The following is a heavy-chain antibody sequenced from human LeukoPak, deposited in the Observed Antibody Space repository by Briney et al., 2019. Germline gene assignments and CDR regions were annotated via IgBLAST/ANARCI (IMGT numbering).Heavy chain of an antibody. CDR1: GYTFTSYY. CDR3: ARTEKQITMVRGVQNWFDP. V-gene: IGHV1-46*01. CDR2: INPSGGST. D-gene: IGHD3-10*01. Sequence: GASVKVSCKASGYTFTSYYMHWVRQAPGQGLEWMGIINPSGGSTSYAQKFQGRVTMTRDMSTSTVYMELSSLRSEDTAVYYCARTEKQITMVRGVQNWFDPWGQGTLVTVSS. J-gene: IGHJ5*02.